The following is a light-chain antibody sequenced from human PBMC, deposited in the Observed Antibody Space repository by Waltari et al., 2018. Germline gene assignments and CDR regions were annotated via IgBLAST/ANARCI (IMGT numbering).Light chain of an antibody. Sequence: QSALTQPPSASGSPGKSVAISCTGTSSDIGRYALVSWYQQHPGKAPKLIISEVNKRPSGVPDRFSGAKSGNTASLTVSGLQAEDEADYYCSSHGGSDKFYVFGTGTKVTVL. CDR2: EVN. V-gene: IGLV2-8*01. J-gene: IGLJ1*01. CDR1: SSDIGRYAL. CDR3: SSHGGSDKFYV.